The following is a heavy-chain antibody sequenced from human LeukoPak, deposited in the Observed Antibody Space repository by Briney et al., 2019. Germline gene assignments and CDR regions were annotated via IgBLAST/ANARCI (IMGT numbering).Heavy chain of an antibody. J-gene: IGHJ3*02. CDR1: GFTFSSYG. CDR2: IRYDGSNK. Sequence: TGGSLRLSCAASGFTFSSYGMHWVRQAPGKGLEWVAFIRYDGSNKYYADSVKGRFTISRDNSKNTLYLQMNSLRSDDTAVYYCAREAQLTGDGWPWHDAFDIWGQGTMVTVSS. CDR3: AREAQLTGDGWPWHDAFDI. V-gene: IGHV3-30*02. D-gene: IGHD7-27*01.